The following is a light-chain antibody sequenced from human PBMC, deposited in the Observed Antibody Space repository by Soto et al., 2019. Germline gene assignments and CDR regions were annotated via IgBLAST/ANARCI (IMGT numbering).Light chain of an antibody. CDR1: QNVLYSSNYKNY. CDR3: QQYYSMPYT. CDR2: WAS. J-gene: IGKJ2*01. V-gene: IGKV4-1*01. Sequence: DIVMTQSPDSLAVSLGERATINCKSSQNVLYSSNYKNYLAWYQQKAGQPPKLLIYWASTRESGVPDRFSGSGSGTDFALTISSLQAEDVAVYYCQQYYSMPYTFGQGTKLEIK.